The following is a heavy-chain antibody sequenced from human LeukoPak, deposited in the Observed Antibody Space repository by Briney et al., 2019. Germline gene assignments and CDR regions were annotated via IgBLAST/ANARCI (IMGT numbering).Heavy chain of an antibody. CDR1: GFTFSSSG. V-gene: IGHV3-30*02. D-gene: IGHD2-8*01. Sequence: GGSLRLSCTASGFTFSSSGMHWVRQAPGEGLDWVAFIRFDGSSEYYADSVKGRFTISRDNSKDTLFLQMDGLRPEDTAVYFWAMDSIVRGNNGVCPGYWGQGTPVSVSS. CDR3: AMDSIVRGNNGVCPGY. J-gene: IGHJ4*02. CDR2: IRFDGSSE.